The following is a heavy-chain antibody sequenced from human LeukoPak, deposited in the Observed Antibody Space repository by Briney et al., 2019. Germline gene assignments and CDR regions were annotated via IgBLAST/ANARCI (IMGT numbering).Heavy chain of an antibody. Sequence: GGSLRLSCAASGFTFSTYAMSWVRQAPGKGLVWVSTIVGSGGSTYYADSVKGRFTISRDNSKNTLYLQMNSLRAEDTAVYYCAKDLVSRRRLGSSEKVDYWGRGTLVTVSS. J-gene: IGHJ4*02. CDR2: IVGSGGST. V-gene: IGHV3-23*01. CDR1: GFTFSTYA. D-gene: IGHD3-16*01. CDR3: AKDLVSRRRLGSSEKVDY.